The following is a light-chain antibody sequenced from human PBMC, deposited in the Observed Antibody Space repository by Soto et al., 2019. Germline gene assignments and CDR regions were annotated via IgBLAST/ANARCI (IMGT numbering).Light chain of an antibody. CDR1: QSVLYSSNNKNY. V-gene: IGKV4-1*01. CDR3: QQYYSTPRT. Sequence: DIVMTQSPDSLAVSLGERATINCKSSQSVLYSSNNKNYLAWYQQKPGQPPKLLIYWSSTRESGVPDRFSGGGSGTDFTLTISCLQAEDVAVYYCQQYYSTPRTFGQGTKVEIK. CDR2: WSS. J-gene: IGKJ1*01.